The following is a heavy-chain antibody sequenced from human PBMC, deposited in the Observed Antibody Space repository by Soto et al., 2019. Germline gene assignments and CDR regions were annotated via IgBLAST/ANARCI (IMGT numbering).Heavy chain of an antibody. CDR3: ARYGGFGELDY. D-gene: IGHD3-10*01. J-gene: IGHJ4*02. CDR2: IWYDGSNK. Sequence: QVQLVESGGGVVQPGRSLRLSCAASGFTFSSYGMHWVRQAPGKGLEWVAVIWYDGSNKYYADSVKGRFTISRDNSKNTLYLEMNTLRAEDRAVYYCARYGGFGELDYWGQGTLVTVSS. V-gene: IGHV3-33*01. CDR1: GFTFSSYG.